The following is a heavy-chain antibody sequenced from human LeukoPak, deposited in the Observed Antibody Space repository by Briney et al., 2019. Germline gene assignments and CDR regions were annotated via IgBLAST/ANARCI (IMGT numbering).Heavy chain of an antibody. CDR2: IYYSGSI. CDR3: ARRGQTTLDY. D-gene: IGHD1-7*01. J-gene: IGHJ4*02. V-gene: IGHV4-39*01. CDR1: GGSISSSSYY. Sequence: PSETLSLTCTVSGGSISSSSYYWGWIRQPPGKGLEWIGSIYYSGSIYYNPSLKSRVTISVDTSKNQFSPKLSSVTAADTAVYYCARRGQTTLDYWGQGTLVTVSS.